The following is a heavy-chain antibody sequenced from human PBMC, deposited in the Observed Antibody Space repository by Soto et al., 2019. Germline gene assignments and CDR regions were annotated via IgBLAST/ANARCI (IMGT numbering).Heavy chain of an antibody. V-gene: IGHV3-30*18. D-gene: IGHD1-26*01. CDR1: GFTFRHYA. Sequence: QVQLVESGGGVVQPGRSLRLSCAASGFTFRHYAMQWVRQAPGKGLEWVALMSYDGSNEYYAASVKGRFTLSRDNSKNTLYLKMNSLRAEDTAVYYCAKDGSHNFDYWGQGTLVTVSS. CDR2: MSYDGSNE. J-gene: IGHJ4*02. CDR3: AKDGSHNFDY.